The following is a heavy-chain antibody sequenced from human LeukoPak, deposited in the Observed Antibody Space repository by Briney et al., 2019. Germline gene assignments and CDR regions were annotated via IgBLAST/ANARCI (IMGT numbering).Heavy chain of an antibody. CDR3: AKDKQGTNYYNYYMDV. CDR1: GFTFDDYA. Sequence: GRSLRLSCAASGFTFDDYAMHWVRQAPGKGLEWVSGISWNSGTKGYADSVRGRFTISRDNAKNPLYLQMNSLRVEDTALYYCAKDKQGTNYYNYYMDVWGKGTTVTVSS. D-gene: IGHD3-10*01. J-gene: IGHJ6*03. V-gene: IGHV3-9*01. CDR2: ISWNSGTK.